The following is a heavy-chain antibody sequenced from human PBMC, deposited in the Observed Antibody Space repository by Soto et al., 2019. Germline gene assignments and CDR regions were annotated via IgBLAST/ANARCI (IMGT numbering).Heavy chain of an antibody. J-gene: IGHJ3*01. V-gene: IGHV3-7*05. CDR1: GFTFSSYW. CDR3: ARAEEGRDNHHKCCP. D-gene: IGHD1-20*01. CDR2: INQDGSET. Sequence: EVQLVESGGGLVQPGESLRLSCAASGFTFSSYWMSWVRQAPGKGLEWVANINQDGSETYYVDSVKGRYTISRDNTKNSLYLQMDSLRAEDTAVYCCARAEEGRDNHHKCCPWGRGTMVTVSS.